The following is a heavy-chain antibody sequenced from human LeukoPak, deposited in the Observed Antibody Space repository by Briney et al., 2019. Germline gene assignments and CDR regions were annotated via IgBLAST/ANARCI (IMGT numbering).Heavy chain of an antibody. V-gene: IGHV3-30-3*01. Sequence: GGSLRLSCAASGFTFSSYAMHWVRQAPGKGLEWVAVISYDGSNKYYADSVKGRFTISRDNSKNTLYLQMNSLRAEDTAVYYCASAVRQQQPWGQGTLVTVSS. CDR1: GFTFSSYA. J-gene: IGHJ5*02. D-gene: IGHD6-13*01. CDR2: ISYDGSNK. CDR3: ASAVRQQQP.